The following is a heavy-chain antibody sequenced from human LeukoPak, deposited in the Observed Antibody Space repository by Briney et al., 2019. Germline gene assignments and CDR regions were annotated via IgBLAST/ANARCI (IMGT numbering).Heavy chain of an antibody. J-gene: IGHJ4*02. CDR1: GFTFNTYA. CDR3: VRSAFHAGSGNYYDY. Sequence: GGSLRLSCSASGFTFNTYAMHWVRQAPGKGLVWVSIINTDGSTTRYADFVEGRFTISRDNARNTLYLEMNSLRAEDTAVYYCVRSAFHAGSGNYYDYWGQGTLVTVSS. D-gene: IGHD3-22*01. V-gene: IGHV3-74*01. CDR2: INTDGSTT.